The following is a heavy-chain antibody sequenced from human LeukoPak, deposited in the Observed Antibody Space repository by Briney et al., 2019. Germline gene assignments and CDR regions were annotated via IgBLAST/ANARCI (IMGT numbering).Heavy chain of an antibody. Sequence: GGSLMISCKGSGYTFSSYWIGWVRQLPGKGVEGMGIIYPGDSDTRYSPSLQGQVTISVDTSIGTAYLQWSSLKASDTAIYYCARQNDFRLDYWGQGTLVTVSS. CDR2: IYPGDSDT. CDR3: ARQNDFRLDY. D-gene: IGHD3-3*01. J-gene: IGHJ4*02. CDR1: GYTFSSYW. V-gene: IGHV5-51*01.